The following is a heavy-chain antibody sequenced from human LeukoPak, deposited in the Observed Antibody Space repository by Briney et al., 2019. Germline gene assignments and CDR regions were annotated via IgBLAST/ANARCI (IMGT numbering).Heavy chain of an antibody. CDR3: ARQRCSSASCYLNV. CDR1: GGSISNYY. V-gene: IGHV4-59*08. D-gene: IGHD2-2*01. Sequence: PSETLSLTCTVSGGSISNYYWSWIRQPPGKRLEWIGYIYYSGSTKYNPSLKSRVTISVDTSKNQFSLKLSSVSAADTAVYYCARQRCSSASCYLNVWGQGTTVTVSS. CDR2: IYYSGST. J-gene: IGHJ6*02.